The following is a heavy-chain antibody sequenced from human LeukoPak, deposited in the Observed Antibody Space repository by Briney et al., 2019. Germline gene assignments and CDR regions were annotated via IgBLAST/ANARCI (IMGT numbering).Heavy chain of an antibody. CDR3: AGIKSGYYIHY. V-gene: IGHV3-11*06. Sequence: KPGGSLRLSCAASGFTFSDYYMSWIRQALAKGLEWVSYISSSSTYTNYADSVKGRFTISRDNAKNSLYLQMNSLRAEDTAVYYCAGIKSGYYIHYWGQGTLVTVSS. J-gene: IGHJ4*02. D-gene: IGHD3-3*01. CDR2: ISSSSTYT. CDR1: GFTFSDYY.